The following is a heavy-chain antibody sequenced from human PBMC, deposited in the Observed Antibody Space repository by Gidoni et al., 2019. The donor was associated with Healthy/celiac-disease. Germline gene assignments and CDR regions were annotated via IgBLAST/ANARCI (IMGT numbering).Heavy chain of an antibody. V-gene: IGHV3-20*04. Sequence: EVQLVESGGGVVRPGGSLRLSCAASGFTFDDYGMCWVRDAPGKGLEWVSGINWNGGSTGYADSVKGRFTISRDNAKNSLYLQMNSLRAEDTALYYCAREGGGDCSSTSCYFWFDPWGQGTLVTVSS. J-gene: IGHJ5*02. CDR2: INWNGGST. CDR1: GFTFDDYG. D-gene: IGHD2-2*01. CDR3: AREGGGDCSSTSCYFWFDP.